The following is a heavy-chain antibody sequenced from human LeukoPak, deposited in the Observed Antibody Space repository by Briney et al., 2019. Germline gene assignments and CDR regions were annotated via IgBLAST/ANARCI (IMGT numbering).Heavy chain of an antibody. CDR2: ISANDGKT. J-gene: IGHJ4*02. Sequence: ASVKVSCKASRYTFITYDVNWVRQAPGQGLEWMGWISANDGKTHYSERHQGRVTMTTDTVTSTAYMELRSLRSDDTAVYYCARELHVERDDYWGQGTLVTVSS. D-gene: IGHD1-1*01. V-gene: IGHV1-18*01. CDR3: ARELHVERDDY. CDR1: RYTFITYD.